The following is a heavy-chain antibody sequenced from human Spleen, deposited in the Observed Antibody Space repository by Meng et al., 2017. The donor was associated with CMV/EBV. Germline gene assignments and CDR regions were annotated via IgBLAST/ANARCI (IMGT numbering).Heavy chain of an antibody. CDR2: IKQDGSEK. J-gene: IGHJ6*02. D-gene: IGHD2-2*02. CDR3: ARGYPNYYYGMDV. V-gene: IGHV3-7*03. CDR1: GFSFSRYW. Sequence: GESLKISCAASGFSFSRYWMTWVRQAPGKGLEWVATIKQDGSEKYYVDSVKGRFTISRDNADDSLYLQMNSLRADDTALYYCARGYPNYYYGMDVWGQGTTVTVSS.